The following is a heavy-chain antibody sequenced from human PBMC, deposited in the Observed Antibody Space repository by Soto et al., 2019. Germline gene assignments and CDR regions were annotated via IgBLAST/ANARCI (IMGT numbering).Heavy chain of an antibody. CDR1: GGSISSGGYY. J-gene: IGHJ5*02. Sequence: PSETLSLTCTVSGGSISSGGYYWSWIRQHPGKGLEWIGYIYYSGSTYYNPSLKSRVTISVDTSKNQFSLKLSSVTAADTAVYYCARDLMDCSGGSCLLGWFDPWGQGTLVTVSS. CDR2: IYYSGST. V-gene: IGHV4-31*03. D-gene: IGHD2-15*01. CDR3: ARDLMDCSGGSCLLGWFDP.